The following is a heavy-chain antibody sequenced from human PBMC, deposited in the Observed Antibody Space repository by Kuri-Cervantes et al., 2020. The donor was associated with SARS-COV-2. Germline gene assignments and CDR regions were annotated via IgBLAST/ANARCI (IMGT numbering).Heavy chain of an antibody. CDR3: ARSPFVRIFDY. CDR1: GLTFSSYS. V-gene: IGHV3-21*01. D-gene: IGHD3-10*01. CDR2: ISSSSSYI. J-gene: IGHJ4*02. Sequence: GESLKISCAASGLTFSSYSMNWVRQAPGKGLEWVSSISSSSSYIYYADSVKGRFTISRDNAKNSLYLQMNSLRAEDTAVYYCARSPFVRIFDYWGQGTLVTVSS.